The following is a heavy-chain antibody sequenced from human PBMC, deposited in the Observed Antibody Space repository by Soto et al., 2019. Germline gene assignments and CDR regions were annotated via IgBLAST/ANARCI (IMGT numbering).Heavy chain of an antibody. D-gene: IGHD2-15*01. CDR3: ARCARGYSGSNYYYGMDV. Sequence: SETLSLTCAVYGGSFSGYYWSWIRQPPGKGLEWIGEINHSGSTNYNPSLKSRVTISVETSKNQFSLKLSSVTAADTAVYYCARCARGYSGSNYYYGMDVWGQGTTVTVSS. V-gene: IGHV4-34*01. CDR1: GGSFSGYY. J-gene: IGHJ6*02. CDR2: INHSGST.